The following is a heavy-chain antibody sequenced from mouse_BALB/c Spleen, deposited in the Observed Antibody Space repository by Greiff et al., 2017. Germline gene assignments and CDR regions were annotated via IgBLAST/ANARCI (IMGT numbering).Heavy chain of an antibody. CDR3: ARGDYGNFYAMDY. Sequence: EVKLMESGPELIKPGASVKMSCKASGYTFTSYVMHWVKQKPGQGLEWIGYINPYNDGTKYNEKFKGKATLTSDKSSSTAYMELSSLTSEDSAVYYCARGDYGNFYAMDYWGQGTSVTVSS. CDR1: GYTFTSYV. V-gene: IGHV1-14*01. D-gene: IGHD2-1*01. J-gene: IGHJ4*01. CDR2: INPYNDGT.